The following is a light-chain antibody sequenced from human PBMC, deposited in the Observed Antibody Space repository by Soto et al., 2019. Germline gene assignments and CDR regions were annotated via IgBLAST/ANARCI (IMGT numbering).Light chain of an antibody. CDR1: QTVSITY. Sequence: VLTQSPGTLSLSPGESATLSCRASQTVSITYLTWYQQKPGQAPRLLIFGASKRATGIPDRFSGSGSGRDFTLTISGLEPEDFAVYYCQQYGSSPLTSFGHGTKVDIK. CDR2: GAS. J-gene: IGKJ1*01. V-gene: IGKV3-20*01. CDR3: QQYGSSPLTS.